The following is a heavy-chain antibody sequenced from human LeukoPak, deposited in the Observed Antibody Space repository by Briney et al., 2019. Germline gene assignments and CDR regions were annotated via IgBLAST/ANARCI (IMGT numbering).Heavy chain of an antibody. J-gene: IGHJ4*02. Sequence: KSGGSLRLSCAASGFTFSSFSINWVRQAPGKRLEWVSSINPASNFIYYADSVKGRFTISRDNAKSSVTLQMNNLRVDDTAVYYCVRLGAVDGNYPYYFDYWGRGTLVTVSS. CDR1: GFTFSSFS. V-gene: IGHV3-21*01. CDR2: INPASNFI. D-gene: IGHD6-19*01. CDR3: VRLGAVDGNYPYYFDY.